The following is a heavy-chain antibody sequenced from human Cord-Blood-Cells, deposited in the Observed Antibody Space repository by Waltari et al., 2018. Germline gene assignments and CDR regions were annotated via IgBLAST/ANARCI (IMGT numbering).Heavy chain of an antibody. V-gene: IGHV4-34*01. D-gene: IGHD7-27*01. Sequence: QVQLQQWGAGLLKPSETLSLTCAVYGGSFSGYYWSWIRQPPGKGLEWIGEINHSGSTNYNPSLKSRVTISVDTSKNQFSLKLSSVTAADTAVYYCVRRNWGWCAFDIWGQGTMVTDSS. CDR2: INHSGST. J-gene: IGHJ3*02. CDR3: VRRNWGWCAFDI. CDR1: GGSFSGYY.